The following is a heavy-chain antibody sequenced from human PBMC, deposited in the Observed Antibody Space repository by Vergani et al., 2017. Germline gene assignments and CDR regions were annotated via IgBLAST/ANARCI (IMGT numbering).Heavy chain of an antibody. CDR2: IYYSGST. V-gene: IGHV4-61*01. CDR1: GGSVSSGSYY. J-gene: IGHJ5*02. D-gene: IGHD1-14*01. Sequence: QVQLQESGPGLVKPSETLSLTCTVSGGSVSSGSYYWSWIRQPPGKGLEWIGYIYYSGSTNYNPSLKSRVTISVDTSKNQFSLKLSSVTAADTAVYYCARHNHYPGNWFDPWGQGTLVTVSS. CDR3: ARHNHYPGNWFDP.